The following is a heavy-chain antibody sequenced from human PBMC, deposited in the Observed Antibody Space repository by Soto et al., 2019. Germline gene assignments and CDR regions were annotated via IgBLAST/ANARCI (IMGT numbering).Heavy chain of an antibody. D-gene: IGHD3-10*01. CDR3: AVDVVGTGSY. J-gene: IGHJ4*02. Sequence: EVQVVESGGGLVQPGGSRRLSCTASGIIFSDHTMDWVRQSPGKGLEWVGRIRNRGNSYSTEYAASVKGRFTISREDSETSVHLQMHSLCIEDTALYYCAVDVVGTGSYWGQAPLLTVSS. CDR2: IRNRGNSYST. CDR1: GIIFSDHT. V-gene: IGHV3-72*01.